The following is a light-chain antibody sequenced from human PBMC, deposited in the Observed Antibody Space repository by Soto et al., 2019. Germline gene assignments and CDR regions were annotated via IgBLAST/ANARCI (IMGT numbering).Light chain of an antibody. Sequence: QSVLTQPASVSGSPGQSMAISCTGTSSDVGGYDYVSWYQQQPDKAQKLMIYEVTKRPSGVSNRFSGSKSGNTASLTICGLQSEDEADYYCSSHTSGSTRVFGTGTKVTVL. J-gene: IGLJ1*01. CDR3: SSHTSGSTRV. CDR2: EVT. V-gene: IGLV2-14*01. CDR1: SSDVGGYDY.